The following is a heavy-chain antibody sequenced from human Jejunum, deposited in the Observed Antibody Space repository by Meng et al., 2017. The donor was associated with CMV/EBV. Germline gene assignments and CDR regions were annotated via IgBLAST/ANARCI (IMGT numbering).Heavy chain of an antibody. Sequence: SGYSISSGYYWGWIRQSPGKGLEWIGTMFHGGSTNYNPSLKSRVTILLDPSKNQLSLNLSSVTAADTAVYYCARASIYYYHVDVWGPGTTVTVSS. V-gene: IGHV4-38-2*02. CDR1: GYSISSGYY. D-gene: IGHD3-3*01. J-gene: IGHJ6*02. CDR3: ARASIYYYHVDV. CDR2: MFHGGST.